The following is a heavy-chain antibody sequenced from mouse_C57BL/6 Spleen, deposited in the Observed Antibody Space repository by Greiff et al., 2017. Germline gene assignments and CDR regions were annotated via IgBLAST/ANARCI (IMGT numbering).Heavy chain of an antibody. CDR2: IWSGGST. V-gene: IGHV2-2*01. D-gene: IGHD2-5*01. J-gene: IGHJ1*03. Sequence: VKLQESGPGLVQPSQSLSITCTVSGFSLTSYGVHWVRQSPGKGLEWLGVIWSGGSTDYNAAFISRLSISKDNSKSQVFFKMNSLQADDTAIYYCARNRDSNYYWYFDVWGTGTTVTVSS. CDR1: GFSLTSYG. CDR3: ARNRDSNYYWYFDV.